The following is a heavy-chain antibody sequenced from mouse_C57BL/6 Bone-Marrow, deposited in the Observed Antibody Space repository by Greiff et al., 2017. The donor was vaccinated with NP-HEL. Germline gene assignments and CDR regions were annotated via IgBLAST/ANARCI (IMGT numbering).Heavy chain of an antibody. CDR2: IDPANGNT. Sequence: EVQRVESVAELVRPGASVKLSCTASGFNIKNTYMHWVKQRPEQGLEWIGRIDPANGNTKYAPKFQGKATITADTSSNTAYLQLSSLTSEDTAIYYCARSHLLFHWYFDVWGTGTTVTVSS. CDR3: ARSHLLFHWYFDV. D-gene: IGHD2-1*01. V-gene: IGHV14-3*01. CDR1: GFNIKNTY. J-gene: IGHJ1*03.